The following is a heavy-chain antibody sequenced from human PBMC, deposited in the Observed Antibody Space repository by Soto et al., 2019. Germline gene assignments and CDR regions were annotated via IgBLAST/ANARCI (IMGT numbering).Heavy chain of an antibody. J-gene: IGHJ6*02. Sequence: QVQLVQSGAEVKKPGSSVKVSCKASGGTFSSYTISWVRQAPGQGLEWMGRIIPILGIANYAQKFQGRVTITADKSTSTAYMERSSLRSEDTAVYYCARDGGTTQPYGMDVWGQGTTVTVSS. V-gene: IGHV1-69*02. CDR3: ARDGGTTQPYGMDV. CDR1: GGTFSSYT. CDR2: IIPILGIA. D-gene: IGHD2-15*01.